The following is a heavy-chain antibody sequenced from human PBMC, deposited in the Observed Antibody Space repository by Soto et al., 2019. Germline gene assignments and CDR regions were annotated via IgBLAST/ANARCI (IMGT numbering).Heavy chain of an antibody. D-gene: IGHD6-13*01. CDR2: ISSSSSTI. CDR1: GFTFSSYS. Sequence: EVQLVESGGGLVQPGGSLRLSCAASGFTFSSYSMNWVRQAPGKGLEWVSYISSSSSTIYYADSVKGRFTISRDNAKNSLSLPMNRPRHQDTAVYYCARGRSSSWYLHRHFQHWGQGTLVTASS. V-gene: IGHV3-48*02. J-gene: IGHJ1*01. CDR3: ARGRSSSWYLHRHFQH.